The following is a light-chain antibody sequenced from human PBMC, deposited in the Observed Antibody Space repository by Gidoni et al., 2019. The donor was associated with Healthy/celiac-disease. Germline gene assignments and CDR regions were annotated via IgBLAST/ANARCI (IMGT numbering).Light chain of an antibody. CDR1: QSVSSY. Sequence: EIVLPQSPATLSLSLGERATLSCRASQSVSSYLAWYQQKPGQAPRLLIYDASNRATGIPARFSGSGSGTDFTLTISSLEPEDFAVYYCQQRSNWPLTFXGXTKVEIK. J-gene: IGKJ4*01. V-gene: IGKV3-11*01. CDR2: DAS. CDR3: QQRSNWPLT.